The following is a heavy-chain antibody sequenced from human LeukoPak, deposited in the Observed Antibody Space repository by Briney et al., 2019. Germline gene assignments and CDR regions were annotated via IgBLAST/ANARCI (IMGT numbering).Heavy chain of an antibody. CDR1: GYTFDNYD. J-gene: IGHJ4*02. V-gene: IGHV1-8*01. Sequence: ASVTASFTPSGYTFDNYDINWVRQAAGQGLEWMGWMNPDSGNTGYAHKFVGRVTMARNTSMTTAYLELTGLTSGDTAIYYCARGAPVAIFGPGYDEYFEYWGQGTVVIVSS. CDR2: MNPDSGNT. CDR3: ARGAPVAIFGPGYDEYFEY. D-gene: IGHD3-3*01.